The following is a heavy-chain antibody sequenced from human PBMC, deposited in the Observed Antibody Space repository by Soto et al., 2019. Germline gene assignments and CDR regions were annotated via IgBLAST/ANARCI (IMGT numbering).Heavy chain of an antibody. J-gene: IGHJ3*02. CDR2: INPSGGST. CDR1: GYTFTSYY. Sequence: ASVKVSCKASGYTFTSYYMHWVRQAPGQGLEWMGIINPSGGSTSYAQKFQGRVTMTRDTPTSTVYMELSSLRSEDTAVYYCAAPSPAPYDSSGYYGHDAFDIWGQGTMVTVSS. CDR3: AAPSPAPYDSSGYYGHDAFDI. D-gene: IGHD3-22*01. V-gene: IGHV1-46*01.